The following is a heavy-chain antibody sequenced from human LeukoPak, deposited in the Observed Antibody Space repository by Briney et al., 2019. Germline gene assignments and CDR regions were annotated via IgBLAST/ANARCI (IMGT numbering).Heavy chain of an antibody. J-gene: IGHJ3*02. CDR3: ARDRKGYNYGFTVLGAFDI. D-gene: IGHD5-18*01. CDR1: GGSISNYY. Sequence: SETLSLTCTVSGGSISNYYWSWIRQRPGKGLEWIGYIHYSGNTYYTPSLQSRLNISVGTSKSQFFLKLSSVTAADTAVYYCARDRKGYNYGFTVLGAFDIWGQGTMVTVSS. V-gene: IGHV4-59*06. CDR2: IHYSGNT.